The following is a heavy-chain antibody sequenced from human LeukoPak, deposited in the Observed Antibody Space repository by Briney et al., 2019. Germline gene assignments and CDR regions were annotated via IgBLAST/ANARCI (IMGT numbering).Heavy chain of an antibody. CDR1: GGSFSSYV. CDR3: AGHPDYGDYDLTRPYDY. D-gene: IGHD4-17*01. CDR2: IIPTLAIA. V-gene: IGHV1-69*04. J-gene: IGHJ4*02. Sequence: ASVKVSCKASGGSFSSYVINWVRQGHGQGLEWVGRIIPTLAIANYAQKFQGRVTITADKSTSTAYMELSSLRSEDTAVYYCAGHPDYGDYDLTRPYDYWGQGTLVTVSS.